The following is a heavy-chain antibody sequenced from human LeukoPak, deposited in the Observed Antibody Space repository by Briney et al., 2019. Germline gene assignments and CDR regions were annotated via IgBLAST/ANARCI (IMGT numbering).Heavy chain of an antibody. CDR1: GFTFRSHA. CDR2: IYENGGTT. J-gene: IGHJ5*02. D-gene: IGHD2-2*01. Sequence: GGSLRLSCVGSGFTFRSHAMSWVRQAPEKGLEFVSGIYENGGTTYYADSVKGRFSISRDNSKNTLYLQMDSLRGEDTAVYYCARQDYTGYCSSTSCYENWFDPWGQGTLVTVSS. V-gene: IGHV3-23*01. CDR3: ARQDYTGYCSSTSCYENWFDP.